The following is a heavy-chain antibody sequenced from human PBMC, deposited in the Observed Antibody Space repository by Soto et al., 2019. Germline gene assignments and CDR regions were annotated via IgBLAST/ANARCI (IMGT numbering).Heavy chain of an antibody. CDR3: ARGAVLRYFDWLPQRWNWFDP. D-gene: IGHD3-9*01. CDR1: GGSFSGYY. V-gene: IGHV4-34*01. CDR2: INHSGST. Sequence: SETLSLTCAVYGGSFSGYYWSWIRQPPGKGLEWIGEINHSGSTNYNPSLKSRVTISVDTSKNQFSLKLSSVTAADTAVYYCARGAVLRYFDWLPQRWNWFDPGGQGTTVTVS. J-gene: IGHJ5*02.